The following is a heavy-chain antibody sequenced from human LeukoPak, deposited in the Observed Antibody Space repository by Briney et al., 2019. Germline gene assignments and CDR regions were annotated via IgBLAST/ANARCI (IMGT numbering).Heavy chain of an antibody. V-gene: IGHV3-30*02. J-gene: IGHJ4*02. CDR1: GFTFSSYG. CDR2: IRYDGSNK. Sequence: PGGSLRLSCAASGFTFSSYGMHWVRQAPGKGLEWVAFIRYDGSNKYYADSVKGRFTISRDNSKNTLYLQMNSLRAEDTAVYYCAKVNYDYVWGSSFDYWGQGTLVTVSS. D-gene: IGHD3-16*01. CDR3: AKVNYDYVWGSSFDY.